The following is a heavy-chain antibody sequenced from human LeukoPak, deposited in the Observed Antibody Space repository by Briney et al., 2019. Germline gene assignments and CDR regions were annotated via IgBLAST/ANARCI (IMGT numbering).Heavy chain of an antibody. CDR3: ARRYCSSTNCHDAFDI. CDR1: GGSISSYY. CDR2: SYTSGSS. Sequence: SETLSLTCTVSGGSISSYYWSWIRQPAGKGLEWIGRSYTSGSSNYNPSLKSRVTISVDTSKNQFSLRLNSVTAADTAVYYCARRYCSSTNCHDAFDIWGQGTMVTVSS. J-gene: IGHJ3*02. D-gene: IGHD2-2*01. V-gene: IGHV4-4*07.